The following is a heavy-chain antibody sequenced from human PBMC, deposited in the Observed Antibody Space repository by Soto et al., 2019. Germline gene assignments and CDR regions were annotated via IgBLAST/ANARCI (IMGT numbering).Heavy chain of an antibody. CDR2: INHSGST. V-gene: IGHV4-34*01. CDR3: ASIYCSGGSCPRRKYDY. J-gene: IGHJ4*02. D-gene: IGHD2-15*01. CDR1: GGSISGYY. Sequence: PSETLSLTCAVYGGSISGYYWSWIRQPPGKGLEWIGEINHSGSTNYNPSLKSRVTISVDTSKNQFSLKLSSVTAANTAVYYCASIYCSGGSCPRRKYDYWGQGTLVTVSS.